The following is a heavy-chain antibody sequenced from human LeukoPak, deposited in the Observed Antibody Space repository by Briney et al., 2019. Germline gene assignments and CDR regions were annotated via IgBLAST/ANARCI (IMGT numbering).Heavy chain of an antibody. CDR2: ISGSGGST. V-gene: IGHV3-23*01. D-gene: IGHD3-10*01. Sequence: GGSLRLSCAASGFTFSSYAMSWVRQAPGKGLEWVSAISGSGGSTYYADSVKGRFTISRDNSKNTLYLQMNSLRAEDTAVYYCAKSPSITMVRGVDFDYWGQGTLVTVSS. J-gene: IGHJ4*02. CDR3: AKSPSITMVRGVDFDY. CDR1: GFTFSSYA.